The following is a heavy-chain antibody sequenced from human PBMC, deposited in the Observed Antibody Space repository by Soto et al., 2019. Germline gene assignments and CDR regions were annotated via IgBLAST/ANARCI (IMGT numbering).Heavy chain of an antibody. D-gene: IGHD2-15*01. J-gene: IGHJ6*02. V-gene: IGHV3-23*01. CDR3: AKDRPSEGLLNGMDV. Sequence: GWSLRLSCAASGFTFSSYAMSWVRQAPGKGLEWVSAISGSGGSTYYADSVKGRFTISRDNSKNTLYLQMNSLRAEDTAVYYCAKDRPSEGLLNGMDVWGQGTTVTVSS. CDR2: ISGSGGST. CDR1: GFTFSSYA.